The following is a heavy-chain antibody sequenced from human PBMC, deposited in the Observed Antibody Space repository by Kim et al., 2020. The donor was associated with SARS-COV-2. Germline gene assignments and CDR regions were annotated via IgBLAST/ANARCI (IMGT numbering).Heavy chain of an antibody. Sequence: YYARSVKSRFTSSMDNAKHPLYLLRNSLRAEDTAVYYCSSSMVSSALVDYWGQGTLVTVSS. D-gene: IGHD3-22*01. CDR3: SSSMVSSALVDY. V-gene: IGHV3-11*04. J-gene: IGHJ4*02.